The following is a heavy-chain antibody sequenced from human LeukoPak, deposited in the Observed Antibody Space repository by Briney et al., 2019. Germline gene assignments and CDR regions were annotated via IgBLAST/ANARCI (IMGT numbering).Heavy chain of an antibody. Sequence: SETPSLTCTVSGGSISSSSYYWGWIRQPPGKGLEWIGSIYYSGSTYYNPSPKSRVTISVDTSKNQFSLKLSSVTAADTAVYYCATSPRDIVVVPAYYFDYWGQGTLVTVSS. D-gene: IGHD2-2*01. CDR3: ATSPRDIVVVPAYYFDY. CDR2: IYYSGST. V-gene: IGHV4-39*05. J-gene: IGHJ4*02. CDR1: GGSISSSSYY.